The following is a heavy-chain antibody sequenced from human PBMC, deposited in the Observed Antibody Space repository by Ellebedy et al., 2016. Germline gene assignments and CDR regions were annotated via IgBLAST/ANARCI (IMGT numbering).Heavy chain of an antibody. CDR1: GFIFKNHA. J-gene: IGHJ4*02. D-gene: IGHD5-24*01. CDR2: IRSQAYGGTT. V-gene: IGHV3-49*03. Sequence: GESLKISCAASGFIFKNHAMSWFRQAPGKGLEWLGIIRSQAYGGTTEYAASVKGKFTISRDDSKSSAYLQMTGLKTEDTAVYFCSRDLIRRDGHTWANYIDHWGQGALVTVSS. CDR3: SRDLIRRDGHTWANYIDH.